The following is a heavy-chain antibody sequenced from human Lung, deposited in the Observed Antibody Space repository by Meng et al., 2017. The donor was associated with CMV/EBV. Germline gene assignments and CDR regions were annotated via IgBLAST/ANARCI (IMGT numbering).Heavy chain of an antibody. CDR3: ARDYYDIEGHDYDCFDP. CDR2: ISGYNGRT. CDR1: GYSFISYG. J-gene: IGHJ5*02. Sequence: ASXXVSXKTSGYSFISYGISWVRQAPGKGLEWMGWISGYNGRTNYAQSFQGRLNLTTDTSTSTAYMELSILRSDDTSVYFCARDYYDIEGHDYDCFDPGGQGTXVTVSS. D-gene: IGHD3-9*01. V-gene: IGHV1-18*01.